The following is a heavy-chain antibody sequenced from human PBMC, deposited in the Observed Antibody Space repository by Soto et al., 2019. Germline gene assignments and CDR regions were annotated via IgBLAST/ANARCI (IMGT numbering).Heavy chain of an antibody. V-gene: IGHV1-58*01. CDR3: AAVPTGATNFGVDY. J-gene: IGHJ4*02. CDR1: GFTFTSSA. CDR2: IVVGSGNT. D-gene: IGHD1-7*01. Sequence: ASVKVSCKASGFTFTSSAVQWVRQARGQRLEWIGWIVVGSGNTNYAQKFQERVTITRDMSTSTAYMELSSLRSEDTAVYYWAAVPTGATNFGVDYWGEGTLVT.